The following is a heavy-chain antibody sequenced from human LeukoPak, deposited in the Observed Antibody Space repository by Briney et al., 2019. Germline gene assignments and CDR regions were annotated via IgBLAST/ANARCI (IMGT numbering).Heavy chain of an antibody. CDR2: IYYSGST. J-gene: IGHJ4*02. V-gene: IGHV4-59*01. D-gene: IGHD2-15*01. CDR3: ARQLEYCSGGSCYRPFDY. CDR1: GGSISSYY. Sequence: KPSETLSLTCTVSGGSISSYYWSWIRQPPGKGLEWIGYIYYSGSTNYNPSLKSRVTISVDTSKNQFSLKLSSVTAADTAVYYCARQLEYCSGGSCYRPFDYWGQGTLVTVSS.